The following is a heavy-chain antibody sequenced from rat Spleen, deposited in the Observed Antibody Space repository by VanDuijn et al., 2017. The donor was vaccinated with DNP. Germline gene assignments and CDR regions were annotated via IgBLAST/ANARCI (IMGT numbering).Heavy chain of an antibody. J-gene: IGHJ2*01. CDR1: AFIFSNYD. Sequence: VHPGSSRKLYRAASAFIFSNYDMAWVRQVPMKGLDRVAAVSPGGGNTYYRDSVKGRFTVSRDNAKSSLYLQMNSLKSEDTATYYCAREQHYYFDYWGQGVMVTVSS. D-gene: IGHD1-10*01. V-gene: IGHV5S23*01. CDR2: VSPGGGNT. CDR3: AREQHYYFDY.